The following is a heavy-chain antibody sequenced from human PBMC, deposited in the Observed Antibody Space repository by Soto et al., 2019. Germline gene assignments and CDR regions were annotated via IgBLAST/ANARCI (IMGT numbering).Heavy chain of an antibody. CDR3: ARDSTSGGVIDHAFDI. D-gene: IGHD3-16*02. CDR2: IYPGDSDT. J-gene: IGHJ3*02. CDR1: GYSFTSYW. Sequence: PGESLKISCKGSGYSFTSYWIGWVRQMPGKGLEWMGIIYPGDSDTRYSPSFQGQVTISADKSISTAYLQWSSLKASDTAMYYCARDSTSGGVIDHAFDIWGQGTMVT. V-gene: IGHV5-51*01.